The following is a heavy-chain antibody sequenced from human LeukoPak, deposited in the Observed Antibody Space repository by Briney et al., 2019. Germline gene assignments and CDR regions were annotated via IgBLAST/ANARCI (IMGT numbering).Heavy chain of an antibody. V-gene: IGHV3-21*01. CDR3: AGGDGDYDYFDY. J-gene: IGHJ4*02. D-gene: IGHD4-17*01. Sequence: GGSLRLSCAASGFIFSSYSMNWVRQAPGKGLEWVSSISSSSNYIYYADSVRGRFTISRDNAKNSLYLQMNSLRAEDTAVYYCAGGDGDYDYFDYWGQGSWSPSPQ. CDR1: GFIFSSYS. CDR2: ISSSSNYI.